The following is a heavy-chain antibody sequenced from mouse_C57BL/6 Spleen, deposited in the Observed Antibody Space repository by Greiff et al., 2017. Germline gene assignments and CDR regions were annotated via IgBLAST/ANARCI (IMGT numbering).Heavy chain of an antibody. CDR1: GFSLTSYG. D-gene: IGHD2-14*01. CDR3: AARRGEYEAMDD. J-gene: IGHJ4*01. Sequence: QVQLQQSGPGLVQPSQCLSISCTVSGFSLTSYGVHWVRQSPGKGLEWLGVIWSGGSTDYNADIMSRLSITKDNTKSQVFFKMNSLQADDTAIYYCAARRGEYEAMDDWGQGTSVTVAS. CDR2: IWSGGST. V-gene: IGHV2-5*01.